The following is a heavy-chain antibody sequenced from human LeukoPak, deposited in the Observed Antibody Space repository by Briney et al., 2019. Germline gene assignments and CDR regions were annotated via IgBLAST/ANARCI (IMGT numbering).Heavy chain of an antibody. CDR1: GFSFSNHW. J-gene: IGHJ4*02. V-gene: IGHV3-74*03. CDR2: INSDGSST. Sequence: GGSLRLSCAASGFSFSNHWMHWVRQVPGKGLVWVSRINSDGSSTTYADSVKGRFTISRDNAKNTLYLQMNSLRDGDTAVYYCTRDVSQSSSWYGEFDYWGQGTQVTVSS. D-gene: IGHD6-13*01. CDR3: TRDVSQSSSWYGEFDY.